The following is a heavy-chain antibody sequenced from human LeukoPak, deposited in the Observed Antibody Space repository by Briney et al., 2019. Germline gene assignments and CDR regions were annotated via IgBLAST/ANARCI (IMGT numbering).Heavy chain of an antibody. CDR2: ISSSSSTI. CDR3: ARDFTVTTSSY. D-gene: IGHD4-17*01. CDR1: GFTFSSYS. V-gene: IGHV3-48*01. Sequence: QPGGSLRLSCAASGFTFSSYSMNWVRQAPGKGLEWVSYISSSSSTIYYADSVKGRLTISRDNAKNSLYLQMNSLRAEDTAVYYCARDFTVTTSSYWGQGTLVTVSS. J-gene: IGHJ4*02.